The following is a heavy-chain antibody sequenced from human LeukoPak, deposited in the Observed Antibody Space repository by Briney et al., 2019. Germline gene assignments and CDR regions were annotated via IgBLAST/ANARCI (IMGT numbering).Heavy chain of an antibody. CDR1: GFTFSSYG. CDR3: ASALRGVVVPAANYYYYMDV. V-gene: IGHV3-30*02. J-gene: IGHJ6*03. D-gene: IGHD2-2*01. CDR2: IRYDGSNK. Sequence: GGSLRLSCAASGFTFSSYGMHWVRQAPGKGLEWVAFIRYDGSNKYYADSVKGRFTIPRDNSKNTLYLQMNSLRAEDTAVYYCASALRGVVVPAANYYYYMDVWGKGTTVTVSS.